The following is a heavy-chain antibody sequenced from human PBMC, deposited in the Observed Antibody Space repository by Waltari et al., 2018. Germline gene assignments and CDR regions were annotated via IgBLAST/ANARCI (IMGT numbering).Heavy chain of an antibody. J-gene: IGHJ6*02. Sequence: SGFPFTSYTMTWVSQAPGKGLKWVSSISSNGRYIFYADSVKGRFTISRDNAKNSLYLQLTSLRAEDTAVYYCARVVDYGDLYLYFYGLDVWGQGTTVAVSS. CDR3: ARVVDYGDLYLYFYGLDV. D-gene: IGHD4-17*01. V-gene: IGHV3-21*01. CDR1: GFPFTSYT. CDR2: ISSNGRYI.